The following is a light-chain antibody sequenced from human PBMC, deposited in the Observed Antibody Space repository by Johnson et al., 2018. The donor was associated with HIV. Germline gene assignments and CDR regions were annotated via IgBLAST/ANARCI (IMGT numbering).Light chain of an antibody. CDR1: NSNIGNNY. Sequence: QSVLTQPPSVSAAPGQKVTISCSGSNSNIGNNYVSWYQQLPGTAPKLLIYESTNRPSGIPDRFSGSKSGTSATLGISGLQTGDEADYYCGTWDSRLNVYLFGPGPKVTAL. CDR2: EST. CDR3: GTWDSRLNVYL. V-gene: IGLV1-51*02. J-gene: IGLJ1*01.